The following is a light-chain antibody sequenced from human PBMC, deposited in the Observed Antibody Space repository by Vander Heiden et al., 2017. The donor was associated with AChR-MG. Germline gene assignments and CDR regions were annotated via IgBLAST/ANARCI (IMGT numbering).Light chain of an antibody. CDR3: QSADSSGTSLV. Sequence: SYELTQPPSVSVSPGPTARITCSEDALPKQYAYWYQQKPGQAPLLVIYKDSERPSGIPERFSGSSSGTTVTLTISGVQAEDEADYYCQSADSSGTSLVFGGGTKLTVL. CDR1: ALPKQY. CDR2: KDS. J-gene: IGLJ2*01. V-gene: IGLV3-25*03.